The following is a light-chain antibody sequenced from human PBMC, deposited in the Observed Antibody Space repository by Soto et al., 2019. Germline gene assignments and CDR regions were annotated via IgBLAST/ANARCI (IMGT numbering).Light chain of an antibody. CDR1: TSNVGNNA. CDR3: AAWDDSLEGVV. Sequence: QSVLTQPPSVSVAPRQRVTISCSGSTSNVGNNAVRWYKQLPGEAPKLLIYFDDLLPSGVSARFSASKSGTSASLVISGLQSEEEADYYCAAWDDSLEGVVFGGGTKLTVL. J-gene: IGLJ2*01. CDR2: FDD. V-gene: IGLV1-36*01.